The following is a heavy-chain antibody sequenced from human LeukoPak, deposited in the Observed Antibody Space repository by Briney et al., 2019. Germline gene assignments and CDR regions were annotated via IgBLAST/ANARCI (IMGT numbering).Heavy chain of an antibody. V-gene: IGHV3-30*03. Sequence: GGSLRLSCAASGLTFSSYGMHWVRQAPGKGLEWVALISSDGTLKYYGDSVKGRFTISRDSSKNMLYLQMSSLRAEDTAVYYCAAGFSFGDCWGQGSLVTVSS. J-gene: IGHJ4*02. CDR1: GLTFSSYG. D-gene: IGHD5-18*01. CDR2: ISSDGTLK. CDR3: AAGFSFGDC.